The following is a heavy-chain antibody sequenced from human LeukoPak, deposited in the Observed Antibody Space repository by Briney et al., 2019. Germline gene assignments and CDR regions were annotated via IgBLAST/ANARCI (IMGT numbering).Heavy chain of an antibody. D-gene: IGHD3-22*01. CDR1: GFTFSSYS. J-gene: IGHJ4*02. CDR2: ISDSSSTI. V-gene: IGHV3-48*01. CDR3: ARDYYDSNGYYYGGY. Sequence: VGSLRLSCAASGFTFSSYSMNWVRQAPGKGLEWVSYISDSSSTIYYADSVRGRFTISRDNAKNSLYLQMNSLRAEDTAVYYCARDYYDSNGYYYGGYWGQGTLVTVSS.